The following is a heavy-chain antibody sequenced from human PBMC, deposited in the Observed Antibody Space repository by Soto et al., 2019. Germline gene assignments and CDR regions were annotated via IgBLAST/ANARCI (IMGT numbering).Heavy chain of an antibody. J-gene: IGHJ6*02. V-gene: IGHV1-3*01. CDR2: INAGNGNT. CDR3: ASPRAPDYSLRGVRGGDGMDV. D-gene: IGHD3-10*01. CDR1: GYTFTSYA. Sequence: QVQLVQSGAEVKKPGASVKVSCKASGYTFTSYAMPWVRQAPGQMLEWMGWINAGNGNTKYSQKFQGRVTITRDTSASTAYMELSSLRSEDTAVYYCASPRAPDYSLRGVRGGDGMDVWGQGTTVTVSS.